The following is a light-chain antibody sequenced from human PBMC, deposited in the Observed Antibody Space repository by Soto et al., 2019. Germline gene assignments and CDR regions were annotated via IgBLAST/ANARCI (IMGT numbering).Light chain of an antibody. CDR3: LLSYSGACV. CDR2: DIN. Sequence: QSVVTQEPSLTVSPGGTVTVTCGSSTGAVTSDHWPYWFQQKPGQAPRTLIYDINSQHSLTPARFSGSLLGGKAALTLSGAQPEEEAAYYCLLSYSGACVFGGGTKLTVL. J-gene: IGLJ3*02. CDR1: TGAVTSDHW. V-gene: IGLV7-46*01.